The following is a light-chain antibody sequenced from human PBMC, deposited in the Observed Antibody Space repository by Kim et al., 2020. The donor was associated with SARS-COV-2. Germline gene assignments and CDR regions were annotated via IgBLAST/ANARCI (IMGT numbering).Light chain of an antibody. V-gene: IGKV2-28*01. CDR1: QSLLHRSGNSA. CDR3: MQTLEAPWT. CDR2: LVS. J-gene: IGKJ1*01. Sequence: SASISCTASQSLLHRSGNSALYWYLQRPGQSPQRVISLVSTRASGVPDRFSGRGEGTDFKQKISGVEAEDVGVYYGMQTLEAPWTFGQGTKVEIK.